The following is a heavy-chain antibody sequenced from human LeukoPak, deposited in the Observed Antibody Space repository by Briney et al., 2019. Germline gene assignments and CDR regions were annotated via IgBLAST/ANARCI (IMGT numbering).Heavy chain of an antibody. V-gene: IGHV1-69*13. CDR2: IIPIFGTA. Sequence: ASVKVSCKASGYTFTSYAIQWVRQAPGQRLEWMGGIIPIFGTANYAQKFQGRVTITADESTSTAYMELSSLRSEDTAVYYCARAARIQLWSPADVWGKGTTVTVSS. CDR3: ARAARIQLWSPADV. J-gene: IGHJ6*04. CDR1: GYTFTSYA. D-gene: IGHD5-18*01.